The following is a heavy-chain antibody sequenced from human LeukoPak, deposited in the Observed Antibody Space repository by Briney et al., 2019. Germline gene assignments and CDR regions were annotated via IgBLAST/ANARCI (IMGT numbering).Heavy chain of an antibody. V-gene: IGHV3-23*01. Sequence: GGTLRLSCAASGFTFSSYGMSWVRQAPGKGLEWVSAISGSGGSTYYADSVKGRFTMSRDNSKNTVYLQMNSLRVDDTAVYYCARRDIVVVVSASDYWGQGTLVTVSS. CDR1: GFTFSSYG. CDR2: ISGSGGST. J-gene: IGHJ4*02. CDR3: ARRDIVVVVSASDY. D-gene: IGHD2-15*01.